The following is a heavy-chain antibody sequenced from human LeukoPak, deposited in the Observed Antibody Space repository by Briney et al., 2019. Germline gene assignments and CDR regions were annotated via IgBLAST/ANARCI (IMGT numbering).Heavy chain of an antibody. Sequence: PSETLSLTCAVYGGSFSGYYWSWIRQPPGKGLEWIGEINHSGSTNYNPSLKSRVTISVDTSKNQFSLKLSSVTAADTAVYYCARRWTSYGYHWYFDLWGRGTLVTVSS. CDR1: GGSFSGYY. CDR3: ARRWTSYGYHWYFDL. D-gene: IGHD5-18*01. J-gene: IGHJ2*01. CDR2: INHSGST. V-gene: IGHV4-34*01.